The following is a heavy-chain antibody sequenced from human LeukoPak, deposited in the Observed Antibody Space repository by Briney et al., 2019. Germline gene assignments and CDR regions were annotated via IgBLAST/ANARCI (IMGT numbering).Heavy chain of an antibody. J-gene: IGHJ3*02. Sequence: SETLSLTCTVSGGSISSYYWSWIRQPPGKGLEWIGYIYYSGSTTYNPSLKSRVTISVDTSKNQFSLKLSSVTAADTAVYYCAREGNVEMATIRAFDIWGQGTMATVSS. CDR1: GGSISSYY. CDR3: AREGNVEMATIRAFDI. CDR2: IYYSGST. D-gene: IGHD5-24*01. V-gene: IGHV4-59*01.